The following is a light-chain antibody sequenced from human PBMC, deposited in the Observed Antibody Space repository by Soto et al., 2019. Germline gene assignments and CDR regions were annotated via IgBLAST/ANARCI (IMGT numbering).Light chain of an antibody. CDR2: DAS. CDR1: QSVGKF. V-gene: IGKV3-11*01. Sequence: EMLLSRSPATLSLSPGERATLSCRASQSVGKFLAWYQQKPGQAPRLLIYDASNRATGIPARFSGSGSGTDFTLTISSLEPEDFAVYYCQQRGNWPPLFTFGPGTKVDIK. J-gene: IGKJ3*01. CDR3: QQRGNWPPLFT.